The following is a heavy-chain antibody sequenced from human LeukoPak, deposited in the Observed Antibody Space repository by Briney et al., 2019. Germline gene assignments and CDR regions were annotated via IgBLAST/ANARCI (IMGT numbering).Heavy chain of an antibody. V-gene: IGHV4-30-2*01. D-gene: IGHD2-2*01. J-gene: IGHJ6*02. CDR1: GGSISSGGYS. CDR3: ARSSTSRKNYYYYGMDV. Sequence: SQTLSLTCAVSGGSISSGGYSWGWIRQPPGKGLEWIWYIYHSGSTYYNPSLESRVTISVDRSKDQFSLKLSSVTAADTAVYYCARSSTSRKNYYYYGMDVWGQGTTVTVSS. CDR2: IYHSGST.